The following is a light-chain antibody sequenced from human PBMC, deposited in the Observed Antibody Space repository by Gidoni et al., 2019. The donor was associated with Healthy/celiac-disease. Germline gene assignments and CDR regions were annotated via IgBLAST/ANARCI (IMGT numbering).Light chain of an antibody. CDR1: RRISSY. CDR3: QQLNSYT. CDR2: AAS. Sequence: DIQLTQSPSFLSASVGDRVSITCRASRRISSYLAWYQQKPGKAPKLLIYAASTLQSGVPSRFSGSGSGTEFTLTISSLQPEDFATYYCQQLNSYTFGGGTKVEIK. V-gene: IGKV1-9*01. J-gene: IGKJ4*01.